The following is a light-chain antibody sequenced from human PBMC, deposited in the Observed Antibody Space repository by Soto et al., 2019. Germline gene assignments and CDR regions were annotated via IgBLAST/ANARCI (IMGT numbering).Light chain of an antibody. CDR1: QSISTW. CDR2: YAS. Sequence: DIQMTQFPSTLSASVGDRVTITCRASQSISTWLAWYQQKPGKAPKLLIYYASSLQTGVPSRFSGSGSGTEFTLTITSLQPDDFATYYCQHYNTYPYTFGQGTKLEIK. V-gene: IGKV1-5*03. J-gene: IGKJ2*01. CDR3: QHYNTYPYT.